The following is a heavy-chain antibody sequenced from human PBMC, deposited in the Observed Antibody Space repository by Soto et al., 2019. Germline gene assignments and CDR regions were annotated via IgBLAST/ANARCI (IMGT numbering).Heavy chain of an antibody. J-gene: IGHJ6*01. CDR1: GSSISSRSPC. D-gene: IGHD6-19*01. CDR3: ARNNSDWYNVECYNYFTMDV. Sequence: PSETLSLTCTVSGSSISSRSPCWVWIRQSPEKGLEWIGSIYYSGITYYNPSLESRVPISVGTSQNQFSLKVTCVAAPDTAVYFCARNNSDWYNVECYNYFTMDVWGPGTTVTACS. V-gene: IGHV4-39*01. CDR2: IYYSGIT.